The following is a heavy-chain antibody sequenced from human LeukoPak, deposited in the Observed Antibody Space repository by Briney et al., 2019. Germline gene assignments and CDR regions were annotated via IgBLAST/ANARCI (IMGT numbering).Heavy chain of an antibody. CDR2: INHSGST. CDR1: GGSFSGYY. D-gene: IGHD4-17*01. CDR3: ARHNGDYKYSPTFDY. J-gene: IGHJ4*02. V-gene: IGHV4-34*01. Sequence: PSETLSLTCAVYGGSFSGYYWSWIRQPPGKGLEWIGEINHSGSTNYNPSLKSRVTISVDTSKNQFSLKLSSVTAADTAVYYCARHNGDYKYSPTFDYWGQGTLVTVSS.